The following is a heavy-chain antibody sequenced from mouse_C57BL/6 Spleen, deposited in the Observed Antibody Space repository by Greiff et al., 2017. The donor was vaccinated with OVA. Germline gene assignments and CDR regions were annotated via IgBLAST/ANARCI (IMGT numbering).Heavy chain of an antibody. CDR1: GFTFSSYA. D-gene: IGHD1-1*01. Sequence: EVKLVESGEGLVKPGGSLKLSCAASGFTFSSYAMSWVRQTPEKRLEWVAYISSGGDYIYYADTVKGRFTISRDNARNTLYLQMSSLKSEDTAMYYCTREGPHYGSLYYYAMDYWGQGTSVTVSS. J-gene: IGHJ4*01. CDR3: TREGPHYGSLYYYAMDY. CDR2: ISSGGDYI. V-gene: IGHV5-9-1*02.